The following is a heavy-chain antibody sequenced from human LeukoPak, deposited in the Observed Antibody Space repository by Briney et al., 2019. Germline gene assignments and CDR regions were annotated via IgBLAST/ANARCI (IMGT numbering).Heavy chain of an antibody. CDR2: IKSKTDGGTT. Sequence: GGSLRLSCAASGFTFSNAWMSWVRQAPGKGLEWVGRIKSKTDGGTTEYAASVKGRFTISRDDSKSIAYLQMNRLKTEDTAVYYCTRVSSGSSRRWFDPWGQGTLVTVSS. J-gene: IGHJ5*02. D-gene: IGHD6-13*01. CDR3: TRVSSGSSRRWFDP. V-gene: IGHV3-15*01. CDR1: GFTFSNAW.